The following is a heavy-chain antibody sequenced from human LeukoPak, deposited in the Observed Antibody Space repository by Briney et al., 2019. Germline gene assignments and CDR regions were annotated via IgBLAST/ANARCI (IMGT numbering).Heavy chain of an antibody. J-gene: IGHJ4*02. Sequence: APVKVSCKASGYTFTSYGISWVRQAPGQGLEWMGWISAYNGNTNYAQKLQGRVTMTTDTSTSTAYMELRSLRSDDTAVYYCARGDYYDSSGYYYGDYWGQGTLVTVSS. CDR1: GYTFTSYG. CDR3: ARGDYYDSSGYYYGDY. V-gene: IGHV1-18*01. D-gene: IGHD3-22*01. CDR2: ISAYNGNT.